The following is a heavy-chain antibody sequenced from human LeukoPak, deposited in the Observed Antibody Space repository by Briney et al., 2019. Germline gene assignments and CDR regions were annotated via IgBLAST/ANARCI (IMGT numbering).Heavy chain of an antibody. V-gene: IGHV4-30-2*01. D-gene: IGHD3-9*01. Sequence: KPSETLSLTCAVSGGSISSGGYSWSWIRQPPGKGLEWIGYIYHSGSTYYNPSLKSRVTISVDRSKNQFSLKLSSVTAADTAVYYCARSYYDILTGYSLDAFDIWGQGTMVTVSS. J-gene: IGHJ3*02. CDR3: ARSYYDILTGYSLDAFDI. CDR1: GGSISSGGYS. CDR2: IYHSGST.